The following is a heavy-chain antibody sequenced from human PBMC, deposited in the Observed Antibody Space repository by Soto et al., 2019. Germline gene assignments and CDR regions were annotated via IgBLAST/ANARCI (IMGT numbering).Heavy chain of an antibody. J-gene: IGHJ4*02. Sequence: SETLSLTCTVSGGSISSSSDYWGWIRQPPGKGLEWLAHIYYSGSTYYNPSLKSRITISMDTSKNQVSLKLTSVTAADTAVYYCARHPIVGTTLYFDYWGRGTLVPVSS. CDR1: GGSISSSSDY. V-gene: IGHV4-39*01. CDR2: IYYSGST. D-gene: IGHD1-26*01. CDR3: ARHPIVGTTLYFDY.